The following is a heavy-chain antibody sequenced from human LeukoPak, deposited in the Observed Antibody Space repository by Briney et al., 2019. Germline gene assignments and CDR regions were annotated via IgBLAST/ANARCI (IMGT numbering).Heavy chain of an antibody. CDR3: ARGPRYYYDSSGYY. J-gene: IGHJ4*02. D-gene: IGHD3-22*01. Sequence: SETLCPTCAVYGGSFSGYYWSWIRQPPGKGLEWIGEINHSGSTNYNPSLKSRVTISVDTSKNQFSLKLSSVTAADTAVYYCARGPRYYYDSSGYYWGQGTLVTVSS. V-gene: IGHV4-34*01. CDR1: GGSFSGYY. CDR2: INHSGST.